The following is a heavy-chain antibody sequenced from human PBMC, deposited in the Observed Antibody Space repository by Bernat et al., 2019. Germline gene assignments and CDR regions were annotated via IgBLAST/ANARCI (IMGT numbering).Heavy chain of an antibody. V-gene: IGHV4-39*01. CDR1: GGSISSSSYY. CDR3: ARRNCSGGSCYSGPYYFDY. D-gene: IGHD2-15*01. J-gene: IGHJ4*02. CDR2: IYYSGST. Sequence: QLQLQESGPGLVKPSETLSLTCTVSGGSISSSSYYWGWIRQPPGKGLEWIGSIYYSGSTYYNPSLKSRVTISVDTSKNQFSLKLSSVTAADTAVYYCARRNCSGGSCYSGPYYFDYWAREPWSPSPQ.